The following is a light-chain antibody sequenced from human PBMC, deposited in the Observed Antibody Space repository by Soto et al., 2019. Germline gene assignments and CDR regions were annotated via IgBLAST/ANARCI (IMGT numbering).Light chain of an antibody. V-gene: IGLV2-14*01. Sequence: SALTQPASVSGSPGQSITISCTGTSSDVGGYNYVSWYQQHPGKAPNLIIFDVSNRPSGVSNRFSGSKSGNSASLTISGLQAEGEADYYCSSYTGSNTPVVFGGGTKLTVL. CDR2: DVS. CDR3: SSYTGSNTPVV. CDR1: SSDVGGYNY. J-gene: IGLJ2*01.